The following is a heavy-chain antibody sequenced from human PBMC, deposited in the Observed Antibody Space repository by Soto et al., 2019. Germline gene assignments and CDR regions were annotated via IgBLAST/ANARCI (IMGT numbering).Heavy chain of an antibody. CDR1: GYTFTSYG. CDR2: ISAYNGNT. CDR3: AREGSGYYARYYFDY. Sequence: ASVKVSCKASGYTFTSYGISWVRQAPGQGLEWMGWISAYNGNTNYAQKLQGRVTMTTDTSTSTAYMELRSLRSDDTALYYCAREGSGYYARYYFDYWGQGTLVTVSS. V-gene: IGHV1-18*01. J-gene: IGHJ4*02. D-gene: IGHD3-3*01.